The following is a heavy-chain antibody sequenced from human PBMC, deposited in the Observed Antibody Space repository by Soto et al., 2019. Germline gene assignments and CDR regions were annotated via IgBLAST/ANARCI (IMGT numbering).Heavy chain of an antibody. CDR3: GSTRGGGGY. V-gene: IGHV3-53*01. CDR1: GFTVSNNY. Sequence: EVQLVESGGGLIQPGGSLRLSCAVSGFTVSNNYMSWVRQAPGKGLEGVSVIYSGGYTAYGDSVKGRFTISRDNSKTTLTLQRNTLRADATAVSSCGSTRGGGGYWGQGTLVTVSS. D-gene: IGHD6-13*01. CDR2: IYSGGYT. J-gene: IGHJ4*02.